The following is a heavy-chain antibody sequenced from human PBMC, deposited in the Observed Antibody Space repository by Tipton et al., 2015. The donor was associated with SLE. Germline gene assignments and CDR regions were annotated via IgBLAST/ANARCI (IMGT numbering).Heavy chain of an antibody. V-gene: IGHV3-53*05. CDR1: GFTVSDNY. CDR2: IYSGDNT. CDR3: ATDITTTYRFDY. D-gene: IGHD1-20*01. Sequence: SLRLSCAASGFTVSDNYMSWVRQAPGKGLEWVSIIYSGDNTYHADSVKGRFTISSDNSKNTVYLQMNSLRADDTAVYFCATDITTTYRFDYWGRGTLVTVSS. J-gene: IGHJ4*02.